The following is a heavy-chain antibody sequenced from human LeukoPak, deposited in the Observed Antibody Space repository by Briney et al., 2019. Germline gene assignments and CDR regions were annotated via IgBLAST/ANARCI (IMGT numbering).Heavy chain of an antibody. CDR2: IIPIFGTA. D-gene: IGHD3-9*01. Sequence: SVKVSCKASGGTFSSYAVSWVRQAPGQGLEWMGGIIPIFGTANYAQKFQARVTITADESTSTAYMELSSLRSEDTAVYYCARGGGNILTAGAYMDVWGKGTTVTVSS. V-gene: IGHV1-69*01. CDR1: GGTFSSYA. CDR3: ARGGGNILTAGAYMDV. J-gene: IGHJ6*03.